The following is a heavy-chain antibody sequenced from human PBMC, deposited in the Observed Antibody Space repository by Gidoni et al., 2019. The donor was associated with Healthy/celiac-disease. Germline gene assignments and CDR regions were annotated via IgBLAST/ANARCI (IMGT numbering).Heavy chain of an antibody. V-gene: IGHV4-31*03. CDR2: IYYSGST. D-gene: IGHD3-3*01. J-gene: IGHJ5*02. CDR1: GGSISSGGYY. Sequence: QVQLQESGPGLVKPSQTLSLTCTVSGGSISSGGYYWSWIRQHPGKGLEWIGYIYYSGSTYYNPSLKSRVTISVDTSKNQFSLKLSSVTAADTAVYYCARDLDKAIFGVGRFDPWGQGTLVTVSS. CDR3: ARDLDKAIFGVGRFDP.